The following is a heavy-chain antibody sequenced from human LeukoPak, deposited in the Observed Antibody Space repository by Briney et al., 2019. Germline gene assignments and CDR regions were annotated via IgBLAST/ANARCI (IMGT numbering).Heavy chain of an antibody. CDR2: IRYEGGGT. CDR3: VRNIVRGVVFFDS. CDR1: GFTFIDYW. Sequence: TGGCLRHSCAEPGFTFIDYWMQWVCHTLGKGLVWVSRIRYEGGGTTYADSVKGRFTISRDNAKNTLSLQMNSLRVEDTAVYYCVRNIVRGVVFFDSWGQGALVIVSS. J-gene: IGHJ4*02. V-gene: IGHV3-74*01. D-gene: IGHD3-10*01.